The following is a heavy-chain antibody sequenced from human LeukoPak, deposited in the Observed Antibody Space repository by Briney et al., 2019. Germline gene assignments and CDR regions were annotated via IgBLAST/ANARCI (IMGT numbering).Heavy chain of an antibody. CDR1: GFTFSSYS. V-gene: IGHV3-21*01. CDR3: ARTPIEKFGELFHNWFDP. J-gene: IGHJ5*02. CDR2: ISSSSSYI. Sequence: GGSLRLSCAASGFTFSSYSMNWVRQAPGKGLEWVSSISSSSSYIYYADSVKGRFTISRDNAKNSLYLQMNSLRAEDTAVYYCARTPIEKFGELFHNWFDPWGQGTLVTVSS. D-gene: IGHD3-10*01.